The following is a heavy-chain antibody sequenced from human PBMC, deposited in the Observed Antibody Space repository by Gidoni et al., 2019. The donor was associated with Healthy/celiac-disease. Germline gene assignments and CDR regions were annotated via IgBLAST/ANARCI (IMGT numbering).Heavy chain of an antibody. Sequence: QVQLVESGGGVVQPGRSLRPSWAASGVTFSSYGMHWVRQAPGKGLEWVAVISYDGSNKYYADSVKGRFTISRDNSKNTLYLQMNSLRAEDTAVYYCARETVYYGSSGYGYWGQGTLVTVSS. D-gene: IGHD3-22*01. CDR3: ARETVYYGSSGYGY. CDR1: GVTFSSYG. V-gene: IGHV3-30*03. J-gene: IGHJ4*02. CDR2: ISYDGSNK.